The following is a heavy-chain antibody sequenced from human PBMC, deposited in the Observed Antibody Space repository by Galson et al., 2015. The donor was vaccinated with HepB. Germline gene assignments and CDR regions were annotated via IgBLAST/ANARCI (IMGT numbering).Heavy chain of an antibody. J-gene: IGHJ4*02. CDR1: GGSISSSNHY. V-gene: IGHV4-39*01. Sequence: ETLSLTCTVSGGSISSSNHYWGWIRQPPGKGLEWIGTIYYSGSTYYNPSLMSRVTISVDTSKNQFSLKLSSVTAADTAVYYCARHHDYDFWSGEGDFDYWGQGTLVTVSS. CDR3: ARHHDYDFWSGEGDFDY. D-gene: IGHD3-3*01. CDR2: IYYSGST.